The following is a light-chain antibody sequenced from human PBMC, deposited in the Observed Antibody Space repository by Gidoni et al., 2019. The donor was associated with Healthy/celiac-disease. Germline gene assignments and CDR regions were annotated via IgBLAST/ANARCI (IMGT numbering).Light chain of an antibody. Sequence: IVLPQSPGTLSLSPGERATLSCRASQSVRSSYLAWYQQKPGQAPRLLIYGASSRATGIPDKFSGSGSGTDFTLTISRLEPEDFAVYYCQPYGSSPLTFGGGTKVEIK. CDR2: GAS. V-gene: IGKV3-20*01. CDR3: QPYGSSPLT. J-gene: IGKJ4*01. CDR1: QSVRSSY.